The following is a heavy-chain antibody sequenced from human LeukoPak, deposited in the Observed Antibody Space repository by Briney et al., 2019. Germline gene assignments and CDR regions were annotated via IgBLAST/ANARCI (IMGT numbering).Heavy chain of an antibody. Sequence: SETLSLTCTVSGGSISSYYSSWIRQPAGKGLEWIGRIYTSGSTNYNPSLKSRVTMSVDTSKNQFSLKLSSVTAADTAVYYCARAEQWLVPSGAFDIWGQGTMVTVSS. V-gene: IGHV4-4*07. CDR1: GGSISSYY. D-gene: IGHD6-19*01. CDR2: IYTSGST. J-gene: IGHJ3*02. CDR3: ARAEQWLVPSGAFDI.